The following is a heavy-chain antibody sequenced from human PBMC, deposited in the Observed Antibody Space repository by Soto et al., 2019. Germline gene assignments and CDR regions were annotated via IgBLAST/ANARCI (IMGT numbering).Heavy chain of an antibody. CDR2: IIANFGTA. CDR3: ARALAQDNVGGSYKI. V-gene: IGHV1-69*01. J-gene: IGHJ4*02. Sequence: QVQLVQSGAEVKKPGSSVKVSCKASGGTFGNYAISWVRQAPGQGLEWVGGIIANFGTANYAQKLQGRLTITADDSRSTAYMGRSSLRPEDTAVYYCARALAQDNVGGSYKIWGQGTLITVSS. CDR1: GGTFGNYA. D-gene: IGHD3-16*01.